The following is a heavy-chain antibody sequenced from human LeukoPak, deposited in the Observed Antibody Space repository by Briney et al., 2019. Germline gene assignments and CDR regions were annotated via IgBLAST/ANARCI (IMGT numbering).Heavy chain of an antibody. J-gene: IGHJ4*02. D-gene: IGHD1-26*01. CDR1: GLTFSNYA. CDR2: ITSGFTP. V-gene: IGHV3-23*01. Sequence: PGGSLTLSCAPSGLTFSNYAMSWFRQAPGKGLEWVSGITSGFTPHYADSVKGRFTISRDNSKNTFHLQVNSLRAEDTAVYYCAKDYSDSRVGYVFFEYWGQGTLVTVSS. CDR3: AKDYSDSRVGYVFFEY.